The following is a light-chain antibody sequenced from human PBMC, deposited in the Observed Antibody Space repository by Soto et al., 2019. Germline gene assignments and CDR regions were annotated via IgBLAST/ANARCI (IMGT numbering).Light chain of an antibody. CDR2: GAS. J-gene: IGKJ3*01. CDR3: QQYGSSPIFT. CDR1: QSVSSSY. V-gene: IGKV3-20*01. Sequence: EIVLTQSPGTLSLSPGERATLSCRASQSVSSSYLAWYQQKPGQAPRLLIYGASGRATGIPDRFSGSGSGTDFTLTISRLEPEDSAVYYCQQYGSSPIFTFGPGTKVDIK.